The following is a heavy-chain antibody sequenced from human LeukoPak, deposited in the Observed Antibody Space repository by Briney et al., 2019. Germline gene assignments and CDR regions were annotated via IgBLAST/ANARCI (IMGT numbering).Heavy chain of an antibody. Sequence: VASVNVSCKASGYTFTSYDINWVRQATGQGLEWMGWMNPNSGNTGYAQRFKGRLPMPRTTSLSTASMGLSSLRSENTAVYYCASPPLYSSGWHAHYWGQGTLVTVSS. CDR1: GYTFTSYD. J-gene: IGHJ4*02. CDR2: MNPNSGNT. V-gene: IGHV1-8*01. CDR3: ASPPLYSSGWHAHY. D-gene: IGHD6-19*01.